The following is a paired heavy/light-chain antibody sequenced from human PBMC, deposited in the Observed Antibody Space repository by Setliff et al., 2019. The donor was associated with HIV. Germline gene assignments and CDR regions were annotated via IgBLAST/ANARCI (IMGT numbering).Heavy chain of an antibody. V-gene: IGHV4-59*08. J-gene: IGHJ1*01. CDR3: AKGPRADDSSGGLYFQH. D-gene: IGHD3-22*01. CDR2: IYYSGST. Sequence: QVQLQESGPGLVKPSETLSLTCTVSGGSISSYYWSWIRQPPGKGLEWIGYIYYSGSTNYNPSLKSRVTISVDTSKNQFSLKLSSVTAADTAVYYCAKGPRADDSSGGLYFQHWGQGTLVTVSS. CDR1: GGSISSYY.
Light chain of an antibody. CDR2: DDS. V-gene: IGLV3-21*03. Sequence: SYVLTQPPSVSVAPGKTARITCGGNNIGSKSVHWYQQKPGQAPVLVVYDDSDRPSGIPERFSGSNSGNTATLTISRVEAGDEADYYCQVWDSSSDHPDVVFGGGTKLTVL. CDR1: NIGSKS. CDR3: QVWDSSSDHPDVV. J-gene: IGLJ2*01.